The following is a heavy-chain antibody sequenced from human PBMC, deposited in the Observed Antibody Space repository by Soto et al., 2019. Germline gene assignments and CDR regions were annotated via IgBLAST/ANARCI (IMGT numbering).Heavy chain of an antibody. CDR3: ARERDGSGYTNLDFDY. D-gene: IGHD3-22*01. J-gene: IGHJ4*02. CDR2: IWYDGSNK. V-gene: IGHV3-33*01. Sequence: GGSLRLSCAASGFTFSSYGMHWVRQAPGKGLEWVAVIWYDGSNKYYADSVKGRFTISRDNSKNTLYLQMNSLRAEDTAVYYCARERDGSGYTNLDFDYWGQGTLVTVSS. CDR1: GFTFSSYG.